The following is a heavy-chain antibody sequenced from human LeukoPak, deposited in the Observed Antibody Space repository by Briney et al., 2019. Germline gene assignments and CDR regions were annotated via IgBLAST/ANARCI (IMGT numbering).Heavy chain of an antibody. J-gene: IGHJ5*02. CDR2: INPSGSSA. D-gene: IGHD1-26*01. CDR3: ARDNSVGETAWWFDP. Sequence: ASVKASCKASGYSFTSYYMHWVRHAPGQGLEWMGFINPSGSSAAYAQKFQGRLTMTRDMFTSTDYMELTSLTSDDTAVYYCARDNSVGETAWWFDPWGQRTLVTVSS. V-gene: IGHV1-46*01. CDR1: GYSFTSYY.